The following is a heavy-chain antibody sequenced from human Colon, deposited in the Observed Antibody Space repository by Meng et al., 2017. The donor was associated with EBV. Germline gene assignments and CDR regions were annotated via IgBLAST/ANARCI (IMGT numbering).Heavy chain of an antibody. Sequence: QVRGQDGGPGWVMPSGTMFLTCVCSCVSLRSNIRWTWVRQPPGKGLEWIGDIDDSGSTNYNPSLNSRISISLDKSKNHFSLKVNSVTAADTAVYYCARGKQDAWELLAYWGQGALVTVSS. V-gene: IGHV4-4*02. CDR1: CVSLRSNIR. CDR2: IDDSGST. D-gene: IGHD1-26*01. J-gene: IGHJ4*02. CDR3: ARGKQDAWELLAY.